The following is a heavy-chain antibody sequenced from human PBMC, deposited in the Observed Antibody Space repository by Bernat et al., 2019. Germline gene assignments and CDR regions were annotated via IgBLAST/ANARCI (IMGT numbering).Heavy chain of an antibody. Sequence: QVQLVQSGAEVKKPGSSVKVSCKASGGTFSSYAISWVRQAPGQGLEWMGGIIPIFGTANYAQKFQGRVTITADKSTSTAYMELSSLRSEDTAVYYCAGCSGGSCYSGWGGWFVPWGQGTLVTVSS. CDR2: IIPIFGTA. D-gene: IGHD2-15*01. CDR1: GGTFSSYA. CDR3: AGCSGGSCYSGWGGWFVP. J-gene: IGHJ5*02. V-gene: IGHV1-69*06.